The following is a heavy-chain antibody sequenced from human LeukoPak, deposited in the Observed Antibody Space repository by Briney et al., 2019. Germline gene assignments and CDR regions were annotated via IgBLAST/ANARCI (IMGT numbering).Heavy chain of an antibody. CDR2: ISSSGSSI. Sequence: GGSLRLSCAASGFTFSSYGMSWVRQAPGKGLEWVSYISSSGSSIYYADSVKGRFTISRDNAKNSLYLQMNSLRAEDTAVYYCARVVGNSDVPLWFGELWSHRYYYYYMDVWGQGTLVTVSS. J-gene: IGHJ6*03. CDR3: ARVVGNSDVPLWFGELWSHRYYYYYMDV. CDR1: GFTFSSYG. V-gene: IGHV3-48*04. D-gene: IGHD3-10*01.